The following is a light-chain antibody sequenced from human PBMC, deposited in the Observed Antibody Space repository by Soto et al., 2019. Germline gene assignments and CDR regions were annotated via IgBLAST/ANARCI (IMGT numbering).Light chain of an antibody. V-gene: IGKV1-5*03. CDR2: KAS. J-gene: IGKJ3*01. CDR1: QSISTW. CDR3: QQYNSYSFT. Sequence: DIQMTQSPSTLSASVGDRVTITCRASQSISTWLAWYQQKPGKAPKLLIYKASILQSGVPSRFSGRGSGTGFALTISSLQPDDFATYYCQQYNSYSFTFGPGTKVDIK.